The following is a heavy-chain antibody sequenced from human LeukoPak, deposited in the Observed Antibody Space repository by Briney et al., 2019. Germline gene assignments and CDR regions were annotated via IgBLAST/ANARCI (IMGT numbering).Heavy chain of an antibody. CDR1: GFTASSNY. D-gene: IGHD3-10*01. CDR3: ARERRIRGVMTGY. CDR2: IYSGGST. V-gene: IGHV3-66*01. Sequence: QPGGSLRLSCAASGFTASSNYMSWVRQAPGKGLEWVSVIYSGGSTYYADSVKGRFTISRDNSKNTLYLQMNSLRAEDTAVYYCARERRIRGVMTGYWGQGTLVTVSS. J-gene: IGHJ4*02.